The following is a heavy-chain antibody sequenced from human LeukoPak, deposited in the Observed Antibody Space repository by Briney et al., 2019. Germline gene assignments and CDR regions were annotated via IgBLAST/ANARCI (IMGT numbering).Heavy chain of an antibody. D-gene: IGHD3-22*01. CDR1: GYTFTSYG. CDR3: ARDWGYYDTSGYTV. CDR2: ISGYNGNT. Sequence: ASVKVSCKASGYTFTSYGISWVRQATGQGLEWMGWISGYNGNTNYAQKLQGRVTMTTDTSTSTAYMELRSLRSDDTAVYYCARDWGYYDTSGYTVWGQGTLVTVSS. V-gene: IGHV1-18*01. J-gene: IGHJ4*02.